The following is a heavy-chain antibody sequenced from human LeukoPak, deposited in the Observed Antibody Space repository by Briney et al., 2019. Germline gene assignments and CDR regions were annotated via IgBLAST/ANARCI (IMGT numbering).Heavy chain of an antibody. CDR1: GGSISRYY. J-gene: IGHJ4*02. CDR2: IYYTGTA. D-gene: IGHD3-3*01. Sequence: SETLSLTCTVSGGSISRYYWSWIRQPPGEGLEWIGYIYYTGTANYNPSLKNRVTMSVDTSKNQFSLKLSSVTTADTAVYYCARTGIWSGYYTFDYWGQGSLVTVSS. V-gene: IGHV4-59*01. CDR3: ARTGIWSGYYTFDY.